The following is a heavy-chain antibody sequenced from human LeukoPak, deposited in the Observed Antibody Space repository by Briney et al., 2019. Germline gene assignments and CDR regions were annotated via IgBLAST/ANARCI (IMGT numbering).Heavy chain of an antibody. CDR3: ATHRHSSSWYAEPDLVN. CDR1: GLTFSSYA. D-gene: IGHD6-13*01. V-gene: IGHV3-23*01. CDR2: ISGSGGST. J-gene: IGHJ4*02. Sequence: PGGSLRLSCAASGLTFSSYAMSWVRQAPGKGLEWVSAISGSGGSTYYADSVKGRFTISGENSKNTLYLQMNSLRAEDTAVYYCATHRHSSSWYAEPDLVNWGQGTLVTVSS.